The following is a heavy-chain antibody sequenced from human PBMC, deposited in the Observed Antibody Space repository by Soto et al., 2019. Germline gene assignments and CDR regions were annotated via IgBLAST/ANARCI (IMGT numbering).Heavy chain of an antibody. J-gene: IGHJ4*02. D-gene: IGHD6-19*01. CDR3: ARDIKSLAVATPVVFDY. CDR2: INPNSGGT. CDR1: GYTFTGYY. Sequence: ASVQVSCKASGYTFTGYYMHWVRQAPGQGLEWMGWINPNSGGTNYAQKFQGRVTMTRDTSISTAYMELSRLRSDDTAVYYCARDIKSLAVATPVVFDYRGQGTLVSVCS. V-gene: IGHV1-2*02.